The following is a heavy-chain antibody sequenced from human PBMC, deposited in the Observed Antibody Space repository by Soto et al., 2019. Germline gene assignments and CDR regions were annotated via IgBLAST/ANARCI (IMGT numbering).Heavy chain of an antibody. Sequence: QVQLVESGGGVVQPGRSLRLSCAASGFTFSSYGMHWVRQAPGKGLEWVAVISYDGSNKYYADSVKGRFTISRDNSKNTLDLQMNSLRAEDTAVYYCAKDAYGDAGAADYWGQGTLVTGSS. V-gene: IGHV3-30*18. D-gene: IGHD4-17*01. J-gene: IGHJ4*02. CDR3: AKDAYGDAGAADY. CDR2: ISYDGSNK. CDR1: GFTFSSYG.